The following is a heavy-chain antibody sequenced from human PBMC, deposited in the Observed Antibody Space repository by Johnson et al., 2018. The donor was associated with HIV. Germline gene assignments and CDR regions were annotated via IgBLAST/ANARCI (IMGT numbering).Heavy chain of an antibody. Sequence: VQLVESGGGLVQPGGSLRLSCAASGFTFSSYAMSWVHQATGKGLEWVSTISGSGGSTYSADSVKGRFTISRDNSENTLYLQMNSVRAEDTAVYYCAKVALRVAGQLPHLFDFWGQGTMVTVSS. J-gene: IGHJ3*01. CDR1: GFTFSSYA. D-gene: IGHD6-19*01. CDR3: AKVALRVAGQLPHLFDF. CDR2: ISGSGGST. V-gene: IGHV3-23*04.